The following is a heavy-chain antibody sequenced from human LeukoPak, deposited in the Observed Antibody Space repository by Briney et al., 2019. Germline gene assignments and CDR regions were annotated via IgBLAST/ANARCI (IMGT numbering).Heavy chain of an antibody. CDR1: GGSISSYY. CDR3: ASREGDYGYWYFDL. V-gene: IGHV4-59*12. J-gene: IGHJ2*01. CDR2: IYYSGST. D-gene: IGHD4-17*01. Sequence: SETLSLTCTVSGGSISSYYRSWIRQPPGKGLEWIGYIYYSGSTNYNPSLKSRVTISVDTSKNNFSLKLSPVTAADTAVYYGASREGDYGYWYFDLWGRGTVVTVSA.